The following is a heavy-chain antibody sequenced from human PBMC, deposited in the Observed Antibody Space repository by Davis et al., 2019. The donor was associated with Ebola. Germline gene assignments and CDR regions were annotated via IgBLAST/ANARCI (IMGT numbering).Heavy chain of an antibody. CDR3: ARDLTTYSSGWLGKDGMDV. CDR1: GFTFSSYS. J-gene: IGHJ6*02. D-gene: IGHD6-19*01. CDR2: ISSSSSYI. V-gene: IGHV3-21*01. Sequence: GESLKISCAASGFTFSSYSMNWVRQAPGKGLEWVSSISSSSSYIYYADSVKGRFTISRDNAKNSLYLQMNSLRAEDTAVYYCARDLTTYSSGWLGKDGMDVWGQGTTVTVSS.